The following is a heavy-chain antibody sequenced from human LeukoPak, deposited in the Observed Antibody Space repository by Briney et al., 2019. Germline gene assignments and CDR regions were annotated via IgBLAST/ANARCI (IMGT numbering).Heavy chain of an antibody. CDR3: ARVMGSSGSYYHFDY. CDR2: INHSGST. CDR1: GGSFSGYY. Sequence: SETLSLTCAVYGGSFSGYYWSWIRQPPGKGLEWIGEINHSGSTNYNPSLKSRVTISVDTSKNQFSLKLSSVTAADTAVYYCARVMGSSGSYYHFDYWGQGTLVTVSS. J-gene: IGHJ4*02. D-gene: IGHD1-26*01. V-gene: IGHV4-34*01.